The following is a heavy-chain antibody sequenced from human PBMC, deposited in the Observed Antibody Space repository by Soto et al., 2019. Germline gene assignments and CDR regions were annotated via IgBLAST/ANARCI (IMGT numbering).Heavy chain of an antibody. CDR3: ARKQAGYFYGIDY. V-gene: IGHV4-31*03. Sequence: PSETLSLTCTVSGGSITIGGYYWSWIRQHPGKGLEWLGYIYDSWSTFYNPSLKSRITLSVDTSKNQFSLKLRSVTVADTAVYFCARKQAGYFYGIDYWGQGTLVTVSS. CDR1: GGSITIGGYY. CDR2: IYDSWST. D-gene: IGHD3-10*01. J-gene: IGHJ4*02.